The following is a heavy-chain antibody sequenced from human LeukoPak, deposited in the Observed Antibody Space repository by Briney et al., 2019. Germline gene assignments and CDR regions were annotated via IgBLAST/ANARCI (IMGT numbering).Heavy chain of an antibody. CDR2: IYDSGNT. Sequence: SETLSLTCTVSGSSISSWYWSWIRQPPGKGLEWIGYIYDSGNTNYNPSLKTRVTISADTSKNQLSLNLTSVTAADTAVYYCTRDRKDGYNPWGQGILVTVSS. D-gene: IGHD5-24*01. J-gene: IGHJ5*02. CDR3: TRDRKDGYNP. CDR1: GSSISSWY. V-gene: IGHV4-59*01.